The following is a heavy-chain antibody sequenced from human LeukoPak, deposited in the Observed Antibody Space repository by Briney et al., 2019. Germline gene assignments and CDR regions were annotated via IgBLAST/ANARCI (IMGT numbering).Heavy chain of an antibody. CDR1: GGSISRSSYY. J-gene: IGHJ4*02. V-gene: IGHV4-39*01. Sequence: KPSETLSLTCTVSGGSISRSSYYCGWIRQPPGKGLEWIGSFYYSGSTYYNPSLKSRVTISVDTSKNQFSLKLSSVTAADTAVYYCARALLCGGDCYPPYYFDYWGQGTLVTVSS. D-gene: IGHD2-21*02. CDR3: ARALLCGGDCYPPYYFDY. CDR2: FYYSGST.